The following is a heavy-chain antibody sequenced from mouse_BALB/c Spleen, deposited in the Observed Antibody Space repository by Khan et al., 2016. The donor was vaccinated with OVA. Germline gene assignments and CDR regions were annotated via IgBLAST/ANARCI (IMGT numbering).Heavy chain of an antibody. J-gene: IGHJ3*01. Sequence: VELVESGPGLVAPSQSLSITCTVSGLSLTNYGISWIRQPPGKGLEWLGVIWGDGSTNYHSALISRLSINKDNSKRQVFLKLNRLQTDDTATYYCAIIYYGYDWFTYWGQGTLVTVSA. CDR3: AIIYYGYDWFTY. V-gene: IGHV2-3*01. CDR1: GLSLTNYG. CDR2: IWGDGST. D-gene: IGHD2-2*01.